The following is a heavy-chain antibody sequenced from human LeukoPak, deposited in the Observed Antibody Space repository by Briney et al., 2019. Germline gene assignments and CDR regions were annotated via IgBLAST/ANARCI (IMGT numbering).Heavy chain of an antibody. Sequence: SETLSLTCTVSGGSISSYYWSWIRQPPGKGLEWIGYIYYSGSTNYNPSLKSRVTISVDTSKNQFSLKLSSVTAADTAVYYCARVPAGGYSYIDYWGQGTLVTVPS. V-gene: IGHV4-59*01. CDR2: IYYSGST. D-gene: IGHD5-18*01. CDR3: ARVPAGGYSYIDY. CDR1: GGSISSYY. J-gene: IGHJ4*02.